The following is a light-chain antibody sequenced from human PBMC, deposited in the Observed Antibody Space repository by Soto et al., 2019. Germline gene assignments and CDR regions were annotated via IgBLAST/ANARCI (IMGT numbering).Light chain of an antibody. CDR2: GAS. V-gene: IGKV3-20*01. CDR1: QSVSSTK. Sequence: EIVLTQSPGTLSLSPGERATLSCRASQSVSSTKLAWYQKKPGQAPRLRIYGASTRATGIPDRFSGSGSRTDFTLPISRLEPEDFAVYYCQQYGSSPYTFGLGTKLEIK. CDR3: QQYGSSPYT. J-gene: IGKJ2*01.